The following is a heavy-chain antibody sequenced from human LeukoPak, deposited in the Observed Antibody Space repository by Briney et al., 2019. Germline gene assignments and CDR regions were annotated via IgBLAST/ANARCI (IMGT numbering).Heavy chain of an antibody. J-gene: IGHJ6*03. CDR3: ASLKIGYSSSWYDPGYYMDV. CDR2: IIPIFGTA. D-gene: IGHD6-13*01. V-gene: IGHV1-69*05. Sequence: ASVKVSCKASGGTFSSYAISWVRQAPGQGLEWMGGIIPIFGTANYAQKFQGRVTITTDESTSTAYMELSSLRSEDTAVYYCASLKIGYSSSWYDPGYYMDVWGKGPRSPSP. CDR1: GGTFSSYA.